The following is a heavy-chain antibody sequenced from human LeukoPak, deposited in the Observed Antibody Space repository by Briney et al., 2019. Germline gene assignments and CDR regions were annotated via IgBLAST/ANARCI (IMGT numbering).Heavy chain of an antibody. CDR3: ARDGALYGSGSSIMAFDI. Sequence: GGSLRLSCAASGFTFSDYYMSWIRQAPGKGLEWVAYISSSGSTIYYADSVKGRFTISRDNAKNSLYLQMNSLRAEDTAVYYCARDGALYGSGSSIMAFDIWGQGTMVTVSS. CDR1: GFTFSDYY. D-gene: IGHD3-10*01. CDR2: ISSSGSTI. J-gene: IGHJ3*02. V-gene: IGHV3-11*01.